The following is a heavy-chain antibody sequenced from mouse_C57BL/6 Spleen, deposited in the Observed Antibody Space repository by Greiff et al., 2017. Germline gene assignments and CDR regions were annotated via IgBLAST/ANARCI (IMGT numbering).Heavy chain of an antibody. CDR3: ARGENYHGAMDY. V-gene: IGHV5-17*01. J-gene: IGHJ4*01. CDR1: GFTFSDYG. D-gene: IGHD1-1*01. CDR2: ISSGSSTI. Sequence: EVKLEESGGGLVKPGGSLKLSCAASGFTFSDYGMHWVRQAPEKGLEWVAYISSGSSTIYYADTVKGRFTISRDNAKNTLFLQMTSLRSEDTAMYYCARGENYHGAMDYWGQGTSVTVSS.